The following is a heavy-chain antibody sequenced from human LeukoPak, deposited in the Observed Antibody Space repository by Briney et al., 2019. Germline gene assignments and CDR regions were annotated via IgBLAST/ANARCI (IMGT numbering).Heavy chain of an antibody. CDR2: IYHSGST. J-gene: IGHJ6*02. Sequence: SETLSLTCAVSGGSISSGGYSWSWIRQPPGKGLEWIGYIYHSGSTYYNPSLKSRVTISVDRSKNQFSLKLSSVTAADTAVYYCARARGRYDSSGYYYYYYYGMDVWGQGTTVTVSS. D-gene: IGHD3-22*01. CDR3: ARARGRYDSSGYYYYYYYGMDV. CDR1: GGSISSGGYS. V-gene: IGHV4-30-2*01.